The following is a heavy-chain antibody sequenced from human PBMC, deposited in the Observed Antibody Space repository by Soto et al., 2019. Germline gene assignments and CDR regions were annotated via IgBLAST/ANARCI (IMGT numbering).Heavy chain of an antibody. J-gene: IGHJ4*02. CDR1: GYSFTSYW. V-gene: IGHV5-51*01. CDR3: AGQGQWLGIDY. CDR2: INPSDSDT. Sequence: EVQLVQSGAEVKKPGESLKISCKGSGYSFTSYWIGWLRQMPGNGLEWMVIINPSDSDTRYSPSFQGQDTISAAKSISTAYLQWSSLKASDTAMYYCAGQGQWLGIDYWGQGTLVTVSS. D-gene: IGHD6-19*01.